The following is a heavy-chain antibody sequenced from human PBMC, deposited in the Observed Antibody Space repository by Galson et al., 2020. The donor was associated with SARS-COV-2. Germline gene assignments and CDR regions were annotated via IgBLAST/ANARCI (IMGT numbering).Heavy chain of an antibody. CDR2: ISASGVTT. CDR1: GFTFSSYA. D-gene: IGHD2-15*01. J-gene: IGHJ4*02. CDR3: SIPSGSRDDF. Sequence: GSLRLSCAASGFTFSSYAMSWVRQAPGKGPEWVSGISASGVTTYYADSVKGRFTMSRDNSKNTLYLQMNSLRAEDTAVYYCSIPSGSRDDFWGQGTLVTVSS. V-gene: IGHV3-23*01.